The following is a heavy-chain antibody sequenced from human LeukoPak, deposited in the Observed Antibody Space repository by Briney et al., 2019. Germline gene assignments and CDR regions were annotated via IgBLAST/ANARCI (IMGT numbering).Heavy chain of an antibody. V-gene: IGHV1-3*01. CDR1: GGTFSSYA. D-gene: IGHD2-2*01. CDR3: ARIRYCSSTSCPSNYYYYGMDV. Sequence: ASVKVSCKASGGTFSSYAISWVRQAPGQGLEWMGGINAGNGNTKYSQKFQGRVTITRDTSASTAYMELSSLRSEDTAVYYCARIRYCSSTSCPSNYYYYGMDVWGQGTTVTVSS. CDR2: INAGNGNT. J-gene: IGHJ6*02.